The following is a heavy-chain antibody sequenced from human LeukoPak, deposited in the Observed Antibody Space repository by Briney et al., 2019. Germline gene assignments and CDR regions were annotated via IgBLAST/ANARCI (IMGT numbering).Heavy chain of an antibody. CDR3: AALPDYYGSGSYTFDY. CDR2: MNPNSGNT. CDR1: GYTFTSYD. J-gene: IGHJ4*02. V-gene: IGHV1-8*01. D-gene: IGHD3-10*01. Sequence: ASVKVSCKASGYTFTSYDINWVRQATGQGLEWMGWMNPNSGNTGYAQKFQGRVTMTGNTSISTAYMELSSLRSEDTAVYYCAALPDYYGSGSYTFDYWGQGTLVTVSS.